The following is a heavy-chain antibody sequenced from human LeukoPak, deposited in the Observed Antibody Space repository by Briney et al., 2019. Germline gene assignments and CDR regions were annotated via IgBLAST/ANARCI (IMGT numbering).Heavy chain of an antibody. CDR1: GGSFSGYY. CDR2: INHSGST. J-gene: IGHJ3*02. V-gene: IGHV4-34*01. Sequence: SETLSLTCAVYGGSFSGYYWSWIRQPPGKGLEWIGEINHSGSTNYNPSLKSRVTISVDTSKNQFSLKLSSVTAADTAVYYCARGLGYIVVVPAAIRAPAFDIWGQGTMVTVSS. D-gene: IGHD2-2*01. CDR3: ARGLGYIVVVPAAIRAPAFDI.